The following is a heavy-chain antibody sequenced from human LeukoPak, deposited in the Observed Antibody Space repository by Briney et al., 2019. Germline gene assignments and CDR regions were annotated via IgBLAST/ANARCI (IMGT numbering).Heavy chain of an antibody. CDR1: GDSISSYY. CDR3: ATGYSSTWYYFDY. D-gene: IGHD6-13*01. Sequence: SETLSLTCTVSGDSISSYYWSWIRQPPGKGLEWIGYIYHSGSTNYNPSLKSRVTISADTSKDQFSLKLASVTAADTAVYYCATGYSSTWYYFDYWGQGTPVTVSS. J-gene: IGHJ4*02. CDR2: IYHSGST. V-gene: IGHV4-59*01.